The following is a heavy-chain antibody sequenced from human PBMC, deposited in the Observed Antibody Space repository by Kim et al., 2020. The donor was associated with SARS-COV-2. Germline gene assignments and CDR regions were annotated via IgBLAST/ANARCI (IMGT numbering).Heavy chain of an antibody. CDR1: GFTFSDYY. J-gene: IGHJ4*02. D-gene: IGHD2-21*01. CDR2: ISSSGSTI. V-gene: IGHV3-11*01. Sequence: EGSLRLSCAASGFTFSDYYMSWIRQAPGKGLEWVSYISSSGSTIYYADSVKGRFIISRATAKNSLYLQMNSLRAEATAVYYCAGSVGLLTLDYWGQGTL. CDR3: AGSVGLLTLDY.